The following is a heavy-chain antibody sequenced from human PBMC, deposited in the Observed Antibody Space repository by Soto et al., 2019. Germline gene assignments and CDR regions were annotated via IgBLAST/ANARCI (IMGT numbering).Heavy chain of an antibody. V-gene: IGHV3-21*01. CDR2: ISSSSSYI. Sequence: GALRLSCAASGFSFSVYTMNWVRQAPGKGLEWVPSISSSSSYIYYADSLKGRFTISRDNAKNSVYLQMNSLRAEDTAVYYCARGIAARTPPDNWGQGTLVTVSS. J-gene: IGHJ4*02. CDR1: GFSFSVYT. CDR3: ARGIAARTPPDN. D-gene: IGHD6-6*01.